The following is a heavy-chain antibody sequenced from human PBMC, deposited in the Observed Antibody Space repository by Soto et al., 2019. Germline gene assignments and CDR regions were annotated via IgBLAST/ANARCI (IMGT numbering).Heavy chain of an antibody. CDR2: INHSGST. J-gene: IGHJ5*02. V-gene: IGHV4-34*01. CDR3: ARGRRKLGYCSSTSCPPWFDP. Sequence: QVQLQQWGAGLLKPSETLSLTCAVYGGSFSGYYWSWIRQPPGKGLEWIGEINHSGSTNYNPSLKSRVTISVDTSKNQVSLKLSSVTAADTAVYYCARGRRKLGYCSSTSCPPWFDPWGQGTLVTVSS. CDR1: GGSFSGYY. D-gene: IGHD2-2*01.